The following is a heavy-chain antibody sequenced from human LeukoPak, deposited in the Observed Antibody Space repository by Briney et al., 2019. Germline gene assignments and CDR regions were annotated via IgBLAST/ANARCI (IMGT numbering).Heavy chain of an antibody. CDR2: INHSGST. V-gene: IGHV4-34*01. Sequence: SETLSLTCAVYGGSFSGYYWSWIRQPPGKGLEWIGEINHSGSTNYNPSLKSRVTISVDTSKNQFSLKLSSVTAADTAVYYCARSPDLYDFWSGYYQYYFDYWGQGTLVTVSS. J-gene: IGHJ4*02. CDR1: GGSFSGYY. D-gene: IGHD3-3*01. CDR3: ARSPDLYDFWSGYYQYYFDY.